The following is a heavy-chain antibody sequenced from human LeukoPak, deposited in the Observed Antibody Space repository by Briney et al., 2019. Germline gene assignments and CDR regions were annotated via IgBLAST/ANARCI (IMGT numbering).Heavy chain of an antibody. CDR3: ARGLGYCTNGVCPDDAFDI. Sequence: PSETLSLTCTVSGGSISSYYWSWIRQPPGKGLEWIGYIYYSGSTNYNASLKSRVTISVDTSKNQFSLKLSSVTAADTAVYYCARGLGYCTNGVCPDDAFDIWGQGTMVTVSS. V-gene: IGHV4-59*01. D-gene: IGHD2-8*01. CDR1: GGSISSYY. J-gene: IGHJ3*02. CDR2: IYYSGST.